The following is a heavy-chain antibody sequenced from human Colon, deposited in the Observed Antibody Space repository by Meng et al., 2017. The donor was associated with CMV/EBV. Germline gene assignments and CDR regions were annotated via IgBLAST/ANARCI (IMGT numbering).Heavy chain of an antibody. Sequence: ASGFTLRDYYMAWFRQAPGKRLEWVSYMDSANNTMYYADAEKGRITVSREDAKNSLYLQMDSLRAEDTAVYYCARDFMHFWTGHYLYWGQGTLVTVSS. CDR2: MDSANNTM. J-gene: IGHJ4*02. CDR3: ARDFMHFWTGHYLY. V-gene: IGHV3-11*01. CDR1: GFTLRDYY. D-gene: IGHD3/OR15-3a*01.